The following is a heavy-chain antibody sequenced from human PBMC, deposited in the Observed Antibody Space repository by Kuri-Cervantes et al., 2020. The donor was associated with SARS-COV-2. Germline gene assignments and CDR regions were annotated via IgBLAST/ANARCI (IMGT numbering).Heavy chain of an antibody. V-gene: IGHV4-39*07. J-gene: IGHJ4*02. CDR1: GGSISSSSYY. CDR3: ARWIYESLYFFDF. Sequence: SETLSLTCTVSGGSISSSSYYWGWIRQPPGKGLEWIGSIYYSGSTYYNPSLKSRVIIPVDTAKNQFSLKLSSVTTADTAVYYCARWIYESLYFFDFWGQGTLVTVSS. CDR2: IYYSGST. D-gene: IGHD3-3*01.